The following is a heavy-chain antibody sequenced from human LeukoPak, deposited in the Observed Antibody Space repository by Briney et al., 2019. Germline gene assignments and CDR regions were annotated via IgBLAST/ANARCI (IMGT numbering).Heavy chain of an antibody. D-gene: IGHD6-13*01. CDR2: FSRSGPDT. V-gene: IGHV3-23*01. Sequence: GGSLRLSCAASGFTFGSSAMGWVRQAPGKGPEWVSTFSRSGPDTYYADTVKGRFTIFRDNSKNTLYLQMNSLRAEDTAVYYCAKGSLGSWHYFDYWGQGTLVTVSS. J-gene: IGHJ4*02. CDR3: AKGSLGSWHYFDY. CDR1: GFTFGSSA.